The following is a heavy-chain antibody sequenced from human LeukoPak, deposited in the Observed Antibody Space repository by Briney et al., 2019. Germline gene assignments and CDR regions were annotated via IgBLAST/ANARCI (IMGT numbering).Heavy chain of an antibody. CDR1: GASMSSYY. D-gene: IGHD3-16*01. V-gene: IGHV4-59*01. CDR2: IYYSGST. Sequence: PSETLSLTCTVSGASMSSYYWSWLRQPPGKGLEWIGYIYYSGSTNYNPSLKSRVTISVDTSKNQFTLKLSSVTAADTAVYYCARGRYGWLPFDYWGQGTLVTVSS. J-gene: IGHJ4*02. CDR3: ARGRYGWLPFDY.